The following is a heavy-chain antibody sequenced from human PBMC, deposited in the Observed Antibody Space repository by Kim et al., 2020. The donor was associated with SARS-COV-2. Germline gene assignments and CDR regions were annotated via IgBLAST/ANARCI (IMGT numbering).Heavy chain of an antibody. CDR3: ARSYYYDSSGSGPQGISYYYGMDV. J-gene: IGHJ6*02. CDR2: ISAYNGNT. D-gene: IGHD3-22*01. V-gene: IGHV1-18*01. CDR1: GYTFTSYG. Sequence: ASVKVSCKASGYTFTSYGISWVRQAPGQGLEWMGWISAYNGNTNYAQKLQGRVTMTTDTSTSTAYMELRSLRSDDTAVYYCARSYYYDSSGSGPQGISYYYGMDVWGQGTTVTVSS.